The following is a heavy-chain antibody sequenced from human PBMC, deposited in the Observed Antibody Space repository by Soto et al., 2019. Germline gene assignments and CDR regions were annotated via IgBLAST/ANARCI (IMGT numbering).Heavy chain of an antibody. CDR2: ISYEGSNK. V-gene: IGHV3-30*18. D-gene: IGHD3-22*01. Sequence: QVQLVESGGGVVQPGRSLRLSCAASGFTFSNFGMHWVRQAPGKGLEWVAVISYEGSNKYYADSVKGRFTISRDNSQNTLYLQMNSLRAEDTAVYFCAKGATNYYDGSGPIDYWGQGTLVTVSS. CDR3: AKGATNYYDGSGPIDY. J-gene: IGHJ4*02. CDR1: GFTFSNFG.